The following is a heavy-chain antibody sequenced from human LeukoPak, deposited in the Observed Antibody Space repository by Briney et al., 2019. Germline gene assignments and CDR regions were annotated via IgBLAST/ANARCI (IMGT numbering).Heavy chain of an antibody. CDR3: ARVGVDY. V-gene: IGHV4-59*11. CDR2: IYYSGST. Sequence: SETLSLTCTVSAGSTSRHYWSWIRQPPGRGLEWIGYIYYSGSTNYNPSLTSRVTISVDTSKNQFSLKLSSVAAADTAVYYCARVGVDYWGQGTLVTVSS. J-gene: IGHJ4*02. D-gene: IGHD3-10*01. CDR1: AGSTSRHY.